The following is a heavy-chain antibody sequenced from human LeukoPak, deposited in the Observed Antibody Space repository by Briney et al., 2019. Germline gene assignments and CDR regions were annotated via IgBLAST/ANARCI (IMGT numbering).Heavy chain of an antibody. Sequence: PSETLSLTCTVSGYSIRNGYNWGWIRLFPGRGLEWLGSIYQSGSTYDNPSLKSRVTLSIDTSKNHFSLKLSPVTAADTAVYYCARDYYDTSGYPVLQDAFDIWGQGTMVTVSS. V-gene: IGHV4-38-2*02. CDR1: GYSIRNGYN. CDR3: ARDYYDTSGYPVLQDAFDI. D-gene: IGHD3-22*01. CDR2: IYQSGST. J-gene: IGHJ3*02.